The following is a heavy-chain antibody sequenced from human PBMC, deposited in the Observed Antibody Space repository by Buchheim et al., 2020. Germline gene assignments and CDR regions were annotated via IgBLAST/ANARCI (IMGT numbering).Heavy chain of an antibody. D-gene: IGHD5-12*01. CDR3: ARAGDSGYDFGYYYGMDV. J-gene: IGHJ6*02. V-gene: IGHV3-30*04. CDR1: GFTFSSYA. CDR2: ISYDGSNK. Sequence: QVQLVGSGGGVVQSGRSLRLSCAASGFTFSSYAMHWVRQAPGKGLEWVAVISYDGSNKYYADSVKGRFTISRDNSKNTLYLQMNSLRAEDTAVYYCARAGDSGYDFGYYYGMDVWGQGTT.